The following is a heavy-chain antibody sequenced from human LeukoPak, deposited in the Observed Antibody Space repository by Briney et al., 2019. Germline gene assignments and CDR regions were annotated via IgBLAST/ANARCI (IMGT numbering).Heavy chain of an antibody. J-gene: IGHJ4*02. Sequence: PGGSLRLSCAASGFTFSSNGMHWVRQAQGKGLVWVSRINEDGSTTNYADSVKGRSTIFRDNAKNTLYLQMNSLRAEDTAVYYCVRDLGGRSGHWGQGTLVTVSS. CDR3: VRDLGGRSGH. CDR2: INEDGSTT. D-gene: IGHD1-26*01. CDR1: GFTFSSNG. V-gene: IGHV3-74*01.